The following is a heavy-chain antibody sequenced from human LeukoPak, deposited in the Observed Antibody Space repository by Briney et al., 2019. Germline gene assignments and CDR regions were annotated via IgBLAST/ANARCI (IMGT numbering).Heavy chain of an antibody. D-gene: IGHD3-22*01. CDR2: STWNGGPI. CDR1: GFGFDDFA. J-gene: IGHJ3*01. CDR3: ARAHQVLMIASAFDV. Sequence: PGGSLRLSCAASGFGFDDFAMHWVRQVPGKGLEWISGSTWNGGPIVYAESVKGRFTISRDNAKNFLYLQMNTLRPEDTALYYCARAHQVLMIASAFDVWGQGTMVTVSS. V-gene: IGHV3-9*01.